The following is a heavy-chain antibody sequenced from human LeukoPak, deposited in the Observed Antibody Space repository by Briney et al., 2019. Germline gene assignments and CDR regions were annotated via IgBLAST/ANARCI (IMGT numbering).Heavy chain of an antibody. CDR1: GGSISSYY. CDR3: ARLSVVPAAMGGGYYYYYMDV. D-gene: IGHD2-2*01. V-gene: IGHV4-59*12. Sequence: SETLSLTCTVSGGSISSYYWSWIRQPPGKGLEWIGYIYYSGSTNYNPSLKSRVTMSVDTSKNQFSLKLSSVTAADTAVYYCARLSVVPAAMGGGYYYYYMDVWGKGTTVTVSS. J-gene: IGHJ6*03. CDR2: IYYSGST.